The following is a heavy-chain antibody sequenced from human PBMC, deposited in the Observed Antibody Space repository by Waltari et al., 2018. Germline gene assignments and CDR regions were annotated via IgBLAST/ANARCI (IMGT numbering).Heavy chain of an antibody. D-gene: IGHD1-26*01. J-gene: IGHJ4*02. Sequence: EVQLVESGGGLVKPGGSLRLSCAASGFTFSNAWTAWVRQAPGKGLEWVGRIKSKTGGGTTDYAAPVKGRFTISRDDSKNTMYLQMSNLKTEDTAVYYCSAQGGSSDYWGQGTLVTVSS. V-gene: IGHV3-15*01. CDR2: IKSKTGGGTT. CDR3: SAQGGSSDY. CDR1: GFTFSNAW.